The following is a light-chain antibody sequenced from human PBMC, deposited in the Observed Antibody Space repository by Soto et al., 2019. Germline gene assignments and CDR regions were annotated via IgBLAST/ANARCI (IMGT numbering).Light chain of an antibody. CDR3: QQYNDWPPIT. J-gene: IGKJ5*01. Sequence: EIMMTQSPATLPVSPGESATLSCRASQSVSNNLAWYQHKPGQAPRLLIYYASTRATGIPARFSGSGSGTEFTLTISSLQSEDFALYYCQQYNDWPPITFGQGTRLEIK. V-gene: IGKV3-15*01. CDR2: YAS. CDR1: QSVSNN.